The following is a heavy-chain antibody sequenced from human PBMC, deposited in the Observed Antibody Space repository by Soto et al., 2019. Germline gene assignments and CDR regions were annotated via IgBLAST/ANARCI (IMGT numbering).Heavy chain of an antibody. J-gene: IGHJ4*02. CDR1: GGSISSSSYY. V-gene: IGHV4-39*01. Sequence: QLQLQESGPGLVKPSETLSLTCTVSGGSISSSSYYWGWIRQPPGKGLELIGSIYYSGSTYYNPSLKRRVTISVDTSKNQFSLKLSSVTAADTAVYYCARLDYYDFWSGYLSYFDYWGQGTLVTVSS. CDR3: ARLDYYDFWSGYLSYFDY. CDR2: IYYSGST. D-gene: IGHD3-3*01.